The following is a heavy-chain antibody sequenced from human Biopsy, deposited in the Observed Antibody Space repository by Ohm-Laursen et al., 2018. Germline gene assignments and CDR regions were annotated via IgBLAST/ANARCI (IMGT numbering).Heavy chain of an antibody. D-gene: IGHD3-3*01. CDR3: ARLYRLDDYWNDDPPDAFDV. V-gene: IGHV4-59*01. CDR1: GGSTSSDY. CDR2: ISNRGST. J-gene: IGHJ3*01. Sequence: SETLSLTCTVSGGSTSSDYWSWIRQSPGKGLEWIGYISNRGSTNYNPSLRGRVTISVDTSKNQFSLKLSSLTAADTAVFFCARLYRLDDYWNDDPPDAFDVWGQGTVVTVSS.